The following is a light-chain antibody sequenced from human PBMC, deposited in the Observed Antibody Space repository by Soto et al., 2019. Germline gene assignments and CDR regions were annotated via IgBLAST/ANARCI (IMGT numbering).Light chain of an antibody. J-gene: IGKJ3*01. Sequence: EIVLTQSPDTLSLSPGERATLFCRASQTLSINSLAWYQQKPGQAPRLLIYAASTRATGVPARFSGSGSGTDFTLTISSLEPEDFAVYYCQQRSNWPPIFGPGTTVEIK. V-gene: IGKV3-11*01. CDR1: QTLSINS. CDR2: AAS. CDR3: QQRSNWPPI.